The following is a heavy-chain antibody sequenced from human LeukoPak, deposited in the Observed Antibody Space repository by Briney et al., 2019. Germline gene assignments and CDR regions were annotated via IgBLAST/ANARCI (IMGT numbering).Heavy chain of an antibody. J-gene: IGHJ4*02. D-gene: IGHD1-26*01. CDR3: ARGSTAKVGATPFDY. V-gene: IGHV1-2*02. Sequence: ASVKVSCKASGYTFTSYDINWVRQATGQGLEWMGWINPNSGGTNYAQKFQGRVTMTRDTSISTAYMELSRLRSDDTAVYYCARGSTAKVGATPFDYWGQGTLVTVSS. CDR1: GYTFTSYD. CDR2: INPNSGGT.